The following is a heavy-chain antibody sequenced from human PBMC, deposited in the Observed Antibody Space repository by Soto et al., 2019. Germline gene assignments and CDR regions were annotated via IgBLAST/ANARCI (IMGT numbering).Heavy chain of an antibody. CDR1: GGSISSYY. D-gene: IGHD1-26*01. CDR3: ARSLYSGSYTNWFDP. V-gene: IGHV4-59*01. CDR2: IYYSGST. Sequence: KPSETLSLTCTVSGGSISSYYWSWIRQPPGKGLEYIGYIYYSGSTNYNPSLKSRVTISVDTSKKQFSLKLSSVTAADTAVYYCARSLYSGSYTNWFDPWGQGTLVTVSP. J-gene: IGHJ5*02.